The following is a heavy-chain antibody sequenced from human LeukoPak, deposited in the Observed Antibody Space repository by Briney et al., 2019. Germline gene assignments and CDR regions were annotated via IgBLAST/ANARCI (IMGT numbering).Heavy chain of an antibody. J-gene: IGHJ6*02. D-gene: IGHD4-17*01. CDR3: ATDANTDYGDYRYYYGMDV. CDR2: FDPEDGET. CDR1: GYTLTELS. Sequence: ASVKVSCKVSGYTLTELSMHWVRQAPGKGLEWMGGFDPEDGETIYAQKFQGRVTMTEDTSTDTAYMELSSLRSEDTAVYYCATDANTDYGDYRYYYGMDVWGQGTTVTVSS. V-gene: IGHV1-24*01.